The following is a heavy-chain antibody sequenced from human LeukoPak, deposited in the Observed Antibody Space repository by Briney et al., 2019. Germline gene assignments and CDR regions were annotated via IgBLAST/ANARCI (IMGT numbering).Heavy chain of an antibody. CDR2: ISGSGGST. J-gene: IGHJ6*02. CDR1: GFTFSSYA. CDR3: AKDGITIFGVANYYYYGMDV. D-gene: IGHD3-3*01. Sequence: GGSLRLSCAAFGFTFSSYAMSWVRQAPGKGLEWVSAISGSGGSTYYADSVKGRFTISRDNSKNTLYLQMNSLRAEDTAVYYCAKDGITIFGVANYYYYGMDVWGQGTTVTVSS. V-gene: IGHV3-23*01.